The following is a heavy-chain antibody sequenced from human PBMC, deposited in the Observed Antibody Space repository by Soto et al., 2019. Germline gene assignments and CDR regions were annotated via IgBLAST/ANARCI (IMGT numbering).Heavy chain of an antibody. J-gene: IGHJ4*02. CDR1: RYTFTNHG. D-gene: IGHD3-22*01. CDR2: VSAYTGET. CDR3: ARDSPSSGLLGTNY. V-gene: IGHV1-18*01. Sequence: QVQLVQSGAEVKKPGASVKVFCKASRYTFTNHGISWVRQAPGHGLEWMGWVSAYTGETKYAQSLQGRVTMTTDTSTNTAYMELRSLRSDDTAVFYCARDSPSSGLLGTNYWGQGTLVTVSS.